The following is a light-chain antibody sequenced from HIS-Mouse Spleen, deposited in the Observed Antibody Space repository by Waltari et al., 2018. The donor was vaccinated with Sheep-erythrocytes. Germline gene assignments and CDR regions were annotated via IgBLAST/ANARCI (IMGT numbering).Light chain of an antibody. CDR1: SSDVGGYNY. CDR2: DVS. J-gene: IGLJ1*01. Sequence: QSALTQPRSVSGSPGQSVTISCTGTSSDVGGYNYVSCDQQHPGKAPQLILYDVSKRPSGVPDRFSGSKSGNTASLTISGLQAEDEADYYCCSYAGSYNHVFATGTKVTVL. V-gene: IGLV2-11*01. CDR3: CSYAGSYNHV.